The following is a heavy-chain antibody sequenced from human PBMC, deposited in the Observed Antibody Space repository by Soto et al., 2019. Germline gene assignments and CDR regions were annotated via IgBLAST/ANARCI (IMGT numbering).Heavy chain of an antibody. J-gene: IGHJ4*02. Sequence: QVQLQESGPGLVKPSDTLSLTCAVSGYSISSSNWWCWIRQPPGKGLERMWYIYYSGTTYYNPSLNDPVTLSIDTSKHKCSLKLTSVTAVDTAVYYCARREIQGPIDYWGQGTLVTVSS. CDR1: GYSISSSNW. CDR3: ARREIQGPIDY. V-gene: IGHV4-28*01. CDR2: IYYSGTT. D-gene: IGHD1-26*01.